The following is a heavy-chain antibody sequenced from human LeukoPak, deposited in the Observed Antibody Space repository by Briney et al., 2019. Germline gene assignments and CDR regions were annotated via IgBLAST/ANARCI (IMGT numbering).Heavy chain of an antibody. CDR2: IKQDGSDK. Sequence: GGSLRLSCAASGFTFSSYWMSWVRQAPGKGLEWVANIKQDGSDKYYVDSVKGRFTISRDNAKTSLYLQMNSLRTEDTAVYYCARDAGFHGYGDFFFDYWGQGTLVTVSS. CDR1: GFTFSSYW. D-gene: IGHD4-17*01. CDR3: ARDAGFHGYGDFFFDY. V-gene: IGHV3-7*01. J-gene: IGHJ4*02.